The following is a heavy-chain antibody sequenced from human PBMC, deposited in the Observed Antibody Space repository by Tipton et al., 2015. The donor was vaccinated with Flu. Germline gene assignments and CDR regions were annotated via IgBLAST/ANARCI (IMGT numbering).Heavy chain of an antibody. CDR3: AKVIPELVAGLDS. J-gene: IGHJ4*02. CDR2: ATDSGAYT. CDR1: GFSFSAFA. Sequence: SLRLSCAASGFSFSAFAMGWVRQAPGKGLEWVSTATDSGAYTYYADSMKGRFTISRDNSKNTLYLQMNSLRAEDTAMYYCAKVIPELVAGLDSWGQGTLVTVSS. V-gene: IGHV3-23*01. D-gene: IGHD6-19*01.